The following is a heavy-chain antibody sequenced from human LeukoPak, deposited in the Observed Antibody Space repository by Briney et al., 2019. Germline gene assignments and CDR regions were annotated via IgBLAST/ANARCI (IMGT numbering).Heavy chain of an antibody. V-gene: IGHV3-9*01. D-gene: IGHD3-16*02. CDR2: INWNSDSI. CDR3: ARDDYVWGSYPY. Sequence: GGSLRLSCAVSGFTFDDYAMHWVRQVPGKGLEWVSGINWNSDSIGYADSVKGRFTTSRDNAKNSLYLQMNSLRAEDTAVYYCARDDYVWGSYPYWGQGTLVTVSS. CDR1: GFTFDDYA. J-gene: IGHJ4*02.